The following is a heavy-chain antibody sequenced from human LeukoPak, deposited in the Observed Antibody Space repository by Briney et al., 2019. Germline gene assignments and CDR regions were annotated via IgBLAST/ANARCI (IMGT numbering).Heavy chain of an antibody. Sequence: GSLRLSCAASGFTFSDYYMSWVRQAPGKGLEWVSAISGSGGSTYYADSVKGRFTISRDNSKNTLYLQMNSLRAEDTAVYYCAKGAYYDSSGYYYGVSEFDYWGQGTLVTVSS. J-gene: IGHJ4*02. CDR2: ISGSGGST. V-gene: IGHV3-23*01. D-gene: IGHD3-22*01. CDR3: AKGAYYDSSGYYYGVSEFDY. CDR1: GFTFSDYY.